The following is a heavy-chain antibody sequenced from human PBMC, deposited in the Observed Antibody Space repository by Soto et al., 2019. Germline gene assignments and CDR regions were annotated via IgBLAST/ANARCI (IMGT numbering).Heavy chain of an antibody. V-gene: IGHV5-10-1*01. CDR3: ARLRNHYDFWSGHQDYYYGMDV. J-gene: IGHJ6*02. CDR2: IDPSDSYT. CDR1: GYSFTSYW. D-gene: IGHD3-3*01. Sequence: PGESLKISCKGSGYSFTSYWISWVRQMPGKGLEWMGRIDPSDSYTNYSPSFQGHVTISADKSISTAYLQWSSLKASDTAMYYCARLRNHYDFWSGHQDYYYGMDVWGQGTTVTVSS.